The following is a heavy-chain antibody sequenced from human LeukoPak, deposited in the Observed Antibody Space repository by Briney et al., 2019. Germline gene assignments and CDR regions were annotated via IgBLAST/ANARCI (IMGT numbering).Heavy chain of an antibody. CDR3: ARAQVVIPAAQINWFDP. D-gene: IGHD2-2*01. CDR1: GGSISSGGYY. J-gene: IGHJ5*02. Sequence: PSETLSLTCSVSGGSISSGGYYWNWIRQHPLKGLEWIGYIYYSGSTYYNPSLKSRVTISQDTSKHQFSLKLSSVTAADTAVYYCARAQVVIPAAQINWFDPWGQGTLVTVSS. CDR2: IYYSGST. V-gene: IGHV4-31*03.